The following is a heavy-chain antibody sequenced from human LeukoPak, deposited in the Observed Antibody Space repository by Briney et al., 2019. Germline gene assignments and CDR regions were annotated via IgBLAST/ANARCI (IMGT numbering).Heavy chain of an antibody. D-gene: IGHD2/OR15-2a*01. J-gene: IGHJ4*02. CDR3: AREGPRGNSQFDY. V-gene: IGHV3-33*01. CDR1: GFTFRNYG. Sequence: GSLRLSCAASGFTFRNYGMHWVRQAPGKGLGLVALIWYDGSTKYYTDSVKGRLTISRDNSKDTLFLQMNSLRAEDTAVYYCAREGPRGNSQFDYWGQGTLVTVSS. CDR2: IWYDGSTK.